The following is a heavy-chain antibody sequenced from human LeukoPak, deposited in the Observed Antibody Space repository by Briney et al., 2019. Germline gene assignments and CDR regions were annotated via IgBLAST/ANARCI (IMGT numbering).Heavy chain of an antibody. D-gene: IGHD3-22*01. J-gene: IGHJ3*02. CDR3: ARGTMVVEDAFDI. Sequence: GGSLRLSCAASGFTFSSYNMKWVRQAPGKGLEWVSYISPASDTIHYADSMRGRFTISRDNAKNSLYLQMDSLRAEDTAVYYCARGTMVVEDAFDIWGQGTMVTVSS. CDR1: GFTFSSYN. V-gene: IGHV3-48*01. CDR2: ISPASDTI.